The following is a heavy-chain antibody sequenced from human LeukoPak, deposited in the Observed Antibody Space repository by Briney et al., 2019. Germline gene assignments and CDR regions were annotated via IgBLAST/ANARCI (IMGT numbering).Heavy chain of an antibody. D-gene: IGHD2-8*02. J-gene: IGHJ4*02. Sequence: SGPTLVNPTQTLTLTCTFSGFSLSTSGMCVSWIRQPPGKALEWLARIDWDDDKYYSTSLKTRLTISKDTSKNQVVLTMTNMDPVDTATYYCARRMSAGGTFDYWGQGTLVTVSS. CDR1: GFSLSTSGMC. V-gene: IGHV2-70*11. CDR3: ARRMSAGGTFDY. CDR2: IDWDDDK.